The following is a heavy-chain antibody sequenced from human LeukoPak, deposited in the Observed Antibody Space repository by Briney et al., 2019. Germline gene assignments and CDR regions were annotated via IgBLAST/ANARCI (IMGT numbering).Heavy chain of an antibody. J-gene: IGHJ4*02. V-gene: IGHV3-74*01. Sequence: GGSRRLSCAASGFTFSSYWMHWVRQAPGKGLVWVARFNSYGSSTSYADSVKGRFTISSDNAKKTLYLQMNSLRDEDTAVYYCARVPDYDFWSGYYFDYWGQGTLVTVSS. CDR2: FNSYGSST. CDR3: ARVPDYDFWSGYYFDY. D-gene: IGHD3-3*01. CDR1: GFTFSSYW.